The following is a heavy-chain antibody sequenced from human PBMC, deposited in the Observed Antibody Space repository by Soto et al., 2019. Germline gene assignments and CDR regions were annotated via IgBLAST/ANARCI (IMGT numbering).Heavy chain of an antibody. V-gene: IGHV1-3*01. Sequence: ASVKVSCKASGYTFSSYAIHWVRQAPGQGLERMGWIHAGNGNTKYSQSFQGRVTISRDTSATTAYMELNSLRSEDTAVYYCARGVAFLDYWGQGTLVTVSS. D-gene: IGHD2-15*01. CDR3: ARGVAFLDY. J-gene: IGHJ4*02. CDR2: IHAGNGNT. CDR1: GYTFSSYA.